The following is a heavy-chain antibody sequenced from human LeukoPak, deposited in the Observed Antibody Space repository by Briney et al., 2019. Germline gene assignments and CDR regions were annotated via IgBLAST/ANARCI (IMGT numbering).Heavy chain of an antibody. D-gene: IGHD1-14*01. CDR2: INPNSGDT. J-gene: IGHJ3*02. CDR3: ARDVSGISSATDTFDM. Sequence: ASVKVSCKASGYTFTAYYMHWVRQAPGQGLEWVGRINPNSGDTNYAQKFQGRVTMTRDTSISTVYMEPTGLRSDDTAVYYCARDVSGISSATDTFDMWGQGTVVTVSS. CDR1: GYTFTAYY. V-gene: IGHV1-2*06.